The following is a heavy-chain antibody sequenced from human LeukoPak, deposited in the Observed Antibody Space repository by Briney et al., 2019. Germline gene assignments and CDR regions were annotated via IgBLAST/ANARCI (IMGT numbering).Heavy chain of an antibody. V-gene: IGHV1-2*02. CDR3: ARRGWFGELTYSYYGTDV. CDR2: INPNSGGT. D-gene: IGHD3-10*01. Sequence: ASVKVSCKASGYTFTGYYMHWVRQAPGQGLEWMGWINPNSGGTNYAQKFQGRVTMTRDTSISTAYMELSRLGSDDTAVYYCARRGWFGELTYSYYGTDVWGQGTTVTVSS. J-gene: IGHJ6*02. CDR1: GYTFTGYY.